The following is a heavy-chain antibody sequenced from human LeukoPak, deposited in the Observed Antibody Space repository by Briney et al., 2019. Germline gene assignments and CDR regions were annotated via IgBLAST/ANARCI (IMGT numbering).Heavy chain of an antibody. D-gene: IGHD2-2*01. J-gene: IGHJ4*02. Sequence: GGPLRLSCAASGINFRASGMHWLRQAPGMGLEWVTFIQTDGSDKRYAASVAGRFTISRDDSKKTVYLHMNSLRPDDSALYYCAREGGTVVVGRFDYWGQGTLVTVSS. V-gene: IGHV3-30*02. CDR3: AREGGTVVVGRFDY. CDR1: GINFRASG. CDR2: IQTDGSDK.